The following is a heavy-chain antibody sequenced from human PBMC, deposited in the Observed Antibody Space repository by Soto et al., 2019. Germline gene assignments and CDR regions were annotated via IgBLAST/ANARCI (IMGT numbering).Heavy chain of an antibody. CDR1: GGSFIGYY. Sequence: SETLSLTCAVYGGSFIGYYWSWIRQPPWKGLEWIGEINHSGSTNYNPSLKSRVTISVDTSKNQFSLKLSSVTAADTAVYYCARAPSPGPTGTPSAYPTCGQGTLVTVSS. V-gene: IGHV4-34*01. D-gene: IGHD1-1*01. J-gene: IGHJ5*02. CDR3: ARAPSPGPTGTPSAYPT. CDR2: INHSGST.